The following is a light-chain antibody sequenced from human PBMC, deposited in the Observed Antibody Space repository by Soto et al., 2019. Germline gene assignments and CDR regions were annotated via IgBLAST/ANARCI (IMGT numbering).Light chain of an antibody. J-gene: IGKJ1*01. V-gene: IGKV1-27*01. CDR3: QKYNKDSPAT. CDR2: GAS. Sequence: DIQLTQSPSSLSASVGDRVTFTCRASQDISHFLAWYQQRPGEVPRLLIYGASTLHSGVSSRFSGSGFGTDFTLTIASLQPEDVATYYCQKYNKDSPATFGPGTKVEI. CDR1: QDISHF.